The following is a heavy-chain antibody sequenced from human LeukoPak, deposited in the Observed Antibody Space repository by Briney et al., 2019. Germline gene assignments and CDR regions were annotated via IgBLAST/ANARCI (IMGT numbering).Heavy chain of an antibody. Sequence: PGGSLRLSCAASGFTFSDHYMDWVRQAPGKGLEWVGRSRNKANSYTTEYAASVKGRFTISRDDSKKSLDLQMNGLKTEDTAVYYCARCSGGGWSAFDIWGQGALVTVSS. J-gene: IGHJ3*02. V-gene: IGHV3-72*01. CDR3: ARCSGGGWSAFDI. CDR1: GFTFSDHY. CDR2: SRNKANSYTT. D-gene: IGHD2-15*01.